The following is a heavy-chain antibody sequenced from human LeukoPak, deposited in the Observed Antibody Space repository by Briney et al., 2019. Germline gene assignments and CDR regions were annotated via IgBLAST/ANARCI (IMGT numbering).Heavy chain of an antibody. D-gene: IGHD2-15*01. Sequence: ASVKVSCAPSGYTFTSYDINWVRQATGQGLEWMGWMNPNSGNTGYAQKLQGRVTMTRNTSISTAYMELSSLRSEDTAVYYCARAGYCSGGSCYRVYYFDYWGQGTLVTVSS. CDR1: GYTFTSYD. CDR2: MNPNSGNT. CDR3: ARAGYCSGGSCYRVYYFDY. V-gene: IGHV1-8*01. J-gene: IGHJ4*02.